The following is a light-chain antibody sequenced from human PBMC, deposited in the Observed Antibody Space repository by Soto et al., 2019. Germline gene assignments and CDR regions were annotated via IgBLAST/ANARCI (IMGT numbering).Light chain of an antibody. Sequence: QSVLTQPPSASGSPGQSVTISCTGSSRDVGGYNYVSWYQQHPGKAPKVIINEVSKRPSGVPDRFSGSKSGNTASLTVSGLQADDEADYYCSSYAGSNTFVFGSGTKVTVL. CDR1: SRDVGGYNY. CDR3: SSYAGSNTFV. J-gene: IGLJ1*01. V-gene: IGLV2-8*01. CDR2: EVS.